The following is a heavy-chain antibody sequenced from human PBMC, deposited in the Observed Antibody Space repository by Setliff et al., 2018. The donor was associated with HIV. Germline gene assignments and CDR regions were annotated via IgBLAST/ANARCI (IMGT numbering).Heavy chain of an antibody. J-gene: IGHJ4*02. CDR1: GGTFGGSSA. Sequence: SVKVSCKTSGGTFGGSSAINWVRQAPGQGLEWMGRVVPVFNTVNYAQLFQDRITISADKSTSTAYMELSNLRSNDTAVYYCARSGYFDSSAKFWGQGTLVTVSS. CDR3: ARSGYFDSSAKF. D-gene: IGHD3-9*01. V-gene: IGHV1-69*06. CDR2: VVPVFNTV.